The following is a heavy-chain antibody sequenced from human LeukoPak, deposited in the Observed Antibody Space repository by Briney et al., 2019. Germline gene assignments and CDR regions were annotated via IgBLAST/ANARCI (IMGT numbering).Heavy chain of an antibody. CDR2: IKSKTDGGTT. Sequence: VGSLRLSCAASGFTFNNAWMSWVRQTPGKGLEWVGRIKSKTDGGTTDYAAPVKGRFTISRDDSKNTLFLQMNSLKTEDTAVYYCTTPFPRYYDSSGYCHWAQGTLVTVSS. D-gene: IGHD3-22*01. V-gene: IGHV3-15*01. J-gene: IGHJ4*02. CDR3: TTPFPRYYDSSGYCH. CDR1: GFTFNNAW.